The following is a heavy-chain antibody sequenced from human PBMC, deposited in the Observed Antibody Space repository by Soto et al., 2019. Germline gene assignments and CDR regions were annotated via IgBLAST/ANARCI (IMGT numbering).Heavy chain of an antibody. V-gene: IGHV1-18*04. D-gene: IGHD2-2*01. J-gene: IGHJ6*02. CDR3: ARVGLGYCSSTSCFSGSEYYYYGMDV. CDR1: GYTFTSYG. Sequence: ASVKVSCKASGYTFTSYGISWVRQAPGQGFGSMGWTSAYNGNTNYAQKLQGRVTMTTDTSTSTAYMELRSLRSDDTAVYYCARVGLGYCSSTSCFSGSEYYYYGMDVWGQGTTVTVSS. CDR2: TSAYNGNT.